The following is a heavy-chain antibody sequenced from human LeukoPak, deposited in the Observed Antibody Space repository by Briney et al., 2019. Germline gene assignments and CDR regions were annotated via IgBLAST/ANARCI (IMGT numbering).Heavy chain of an antibody. D-gene: IGHD2-2*01. Sequence: SETLSLTCTVSGGSISSYYWSWIRQPPGKGLEWIGRIYTSGSTSYNPSLKSRVAISVDTSKNQFSLKLSSVTAADTAVYYCARSSTTDANHYYYYYMDVWGKGTTVTVSS. J-gene: IGHJ6*03. V-gene: IGHV4-4*08. CDR1: GGSISSYY. CDR2: IYTSGST. CDR3: ARSSTTDANHYYYYYMDV.